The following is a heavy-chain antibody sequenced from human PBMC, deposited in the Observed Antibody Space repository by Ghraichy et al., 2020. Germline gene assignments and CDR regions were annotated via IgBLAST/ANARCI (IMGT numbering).Heavy chain of an antibody. CDR3: TRGPPTYPGVFDY. D-gene: IGHD2-21*01. CDR1: ADIFANSW. CDR2: IYPADSDT. Sequence: GESLNISCKGLADIFANSWIGWVRQMPGKGLEWMGVIYPADSDTRYSPSFQGQVTISADKYITTAYLQWSSLKASDTAMYYCTRGPPTYPGVFDYWGQGTLVIVSS. V-gene: IGHV5-51*01. J-gene: IGHJ4*02.